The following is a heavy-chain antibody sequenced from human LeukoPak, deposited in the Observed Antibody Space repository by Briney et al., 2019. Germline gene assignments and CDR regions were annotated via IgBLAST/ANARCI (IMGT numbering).Heavy chain of an antibody. CDR3: ARSVEMATISRDYYYMDV. CDR2: INPSGGST. Sequence: ASVKVSCKASGYTFTSYYMHLVRQAPGQGLEWMGIINPSGGSTSYAQKFQGRVTMTRDMSKSTVYMELSSLRSEYTAVYYCARSVEMATISRDYYYMDVWGKGTTVTVSS. J-gene: IGHJ6*03. CDR1: GYTFTSYY. D-gene: IGHD5-24*01. V-gene: IGHV1-46*01.